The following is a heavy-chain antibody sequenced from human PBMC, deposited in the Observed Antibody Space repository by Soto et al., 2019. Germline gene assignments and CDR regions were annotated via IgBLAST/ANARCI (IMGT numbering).Heavy chain of an antibody. J-gene: IGHJ4*02. CDR3: AKGRALTIFGVVISSTFDF. CDR2: INAGNGDT. Sequence: ASVKVSCKASGFTFTKHAIHWVRQAPGQGLEWMGWINAGNGDTRFSENFQGRVTITADTSASTAFMELSSLISEDTAVYYCAKGRALTIFGVVISSTFDFWGQGTRVTVSS. D-gene: IGHD3-3*01. V-gene: IGHV1-3*01. CDR1: GFTFTKHA.